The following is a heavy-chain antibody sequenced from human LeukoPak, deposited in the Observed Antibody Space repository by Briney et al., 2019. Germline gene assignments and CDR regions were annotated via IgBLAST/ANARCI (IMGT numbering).Heavy chain of an antibody. Sequence: GGSLRLSCAASGFTFDDYGMSWVRQAPGKGLEWVSGINWNGGSTCYADSVKGRFTISRDNAKNSLYLQMNSLRAEDTALYHCARAYSGDYYYGMDVWGQGTTVTVSS. CDR1: GFTFDDYG. D-gene: IGHD1-26*01. CDR2: INWNGGST. J-gene: IGHJ6*02. CDR3: ARAYSGDYYYGMDV. V-gene: IGHV3-20*01.